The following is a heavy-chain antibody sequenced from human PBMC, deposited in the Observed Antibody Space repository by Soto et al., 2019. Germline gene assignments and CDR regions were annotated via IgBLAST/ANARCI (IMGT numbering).Heavy chain of an antibody. D-gene: IGHD6-6*01. J-gene: IGHJ3*02. CDR2: IYHSGST. CDR1: GGSISSSNW. Sequence: SETLSLTCAVSGGSISSSNWWSWVRQPPGKGLEWIGEIYHSGSTNYNPSLKSRVTISVDKSKNQFSLKLSSVTAADTAVYYCARDGIAARRRGAFDIWGQGTMVTVSS. V-gene: IGHV4-4*02. CDR3: ARDGIAARRRGAFDI.